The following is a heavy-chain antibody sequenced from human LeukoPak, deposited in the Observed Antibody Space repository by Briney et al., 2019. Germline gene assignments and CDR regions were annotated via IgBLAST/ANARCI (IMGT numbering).Heavy chain of an antibody. CDR2: INPIFGTA. Sequence: SVKVSCKASGGTFSSYAISWVRQAPGQGLEWMGGINPIFGTANYAQKFQGRVTITTDESTSTAYMELSSLRSEDTAVYYCARDHYDSSSGGPFPVVFRDGPVSHYGNNWFDPWGQGTLVTVSS. J-gene: IGHJ5*02. D-gene: IGHD3-22*01. CDR1: GGTFSSYA. V-gene: IGHV1-69*05. CDR3: ARDHYDSSSGGPFPVVFRDGPVSHYGNNWFDP.